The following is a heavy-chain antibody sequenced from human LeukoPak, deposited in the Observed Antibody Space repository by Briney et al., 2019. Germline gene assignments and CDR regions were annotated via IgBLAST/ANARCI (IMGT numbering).Heavy chain of an antibody. V-gene: IGHV1-2*02. CDR3: ARWSTGASFDF. CDR1: GYTFTAYS. J-gene: IGHJ4*02. CDR2: IIPNSGGS. Sequence: ASVKVSCKVSGYTFTAYSLYWVRQAPGQGLEWMGWIIPNSGGSNYAQKFQGRVTLTSDRSLNTAYLDLSSLRSDDTAVYYCARWSTGASFDFWGQGTLVTVSS. D-gene: IGHD3-3*01.